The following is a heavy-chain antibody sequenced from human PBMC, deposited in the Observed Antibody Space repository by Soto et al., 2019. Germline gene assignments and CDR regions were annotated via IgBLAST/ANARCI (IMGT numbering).Heavy chain of an antibody. CDR3: ARLNGSSWYYYYYGMDV. V-gene: IGHV5-51*01. Sequence: PGESLKISCKGSGYSFTSYWIGWVRQMPGKGLEWMGIIYPGDSDTRYSPSFQGQVTISADKSISTAYLQWSSLKASDTAMYYCARLNGSSWYYYYYGMDVWGQGTTVTVSS. D-gene: IGHD6-13*01. CDR1: GYSFTSYW. CDR2: IYPGDSDT. J-gene: IGHJ6*02.